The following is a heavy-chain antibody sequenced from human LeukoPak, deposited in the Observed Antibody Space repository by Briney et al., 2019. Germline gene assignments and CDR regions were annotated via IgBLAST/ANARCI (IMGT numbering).Heavy chain of an antibody. CDR3: AREGGPQLGAFDN. D-gene: IGHD5-24*01. CDR1: GVSISSYY. Sequence: PSETLSLTCTVSGVSISSYYWSWIRQPPGKGLEWIGYIYYSGSTNYNPSLKSRVTISVDTSKNQFSLKLSSVTAADTAVYYWAREGGPQLGAFDNWGQGTMVTVSS. J-gene: IGHJ3*02. V-gene: IGHV4-59*01. CDR2: IYYSGST.